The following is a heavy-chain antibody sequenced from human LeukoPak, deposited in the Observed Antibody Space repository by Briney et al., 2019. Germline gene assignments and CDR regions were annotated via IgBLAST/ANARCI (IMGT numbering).Heavy chain of an antibody. D-gene: IGHD5-24*01. CDR2: INPSADST. CDR3: ARGRDGYNRDAFDI. J-gene: IGHJ3*02. CDR1: GYTFTSYA. Sequence: ASVKVSCKASGYTFTSYAMHWVRQAPGQGLEWMGVINPSADSTSYTLKFQGRVSMTRDTSTSTVYMDLSSLRSEDTAVYYCARGRDGYNRDAFDIWGQGTVVTVSS. V-gene: IGHV1-46*01.